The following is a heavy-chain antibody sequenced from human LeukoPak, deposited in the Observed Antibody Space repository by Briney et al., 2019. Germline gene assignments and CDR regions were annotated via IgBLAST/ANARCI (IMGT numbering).Heavy chain of an antibody. CDR1: GYTFTSYG. D-gene: IGHD4-17*01. J-gene: IGHJ4*02. CDR3: AREDPDYGDYPYFDY. V-gene: IGHV1-46*01. CDR2: INPSGGST. Sequence: GASVKVSCKASGYTFTSYGINWVRQAPGQGLEWMGIINPSGGSTSYAQKFQGRVTMTRDTSTSTVYMELSSLRSEDTAVYYCAREDPDYGDYPYFDYWGQGTLVTVSS.